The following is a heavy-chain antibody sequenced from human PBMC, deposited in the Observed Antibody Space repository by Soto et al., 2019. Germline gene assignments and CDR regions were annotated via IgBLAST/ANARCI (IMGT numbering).Heavy chain of an antibody. D-gene: IGHD5-12*01. Sequence: EVQLVQSGAEVKKHGESLRISCKGSGYSFTSYWNSWVRQMPGKGLEWMGRIDPSDSYTNYSPSFQGHVTISADKTSRTAYLRRSSLKASDTAIYYCARLAMATRRGYYGMDVWGQGTTVTVSS. V-gene: IGHV5-10-1*01. J-gene: IGHJ6*02. CDR2: IDPSDSYT. CDR1: GYSFTSYW. CDR3: ARLAMATRRGYYGMDV.